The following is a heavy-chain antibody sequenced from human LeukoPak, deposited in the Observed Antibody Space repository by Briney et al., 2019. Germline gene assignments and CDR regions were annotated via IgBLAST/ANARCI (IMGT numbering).Heavy chain of an antibody. J-gene: IGHJ4*02. CDR2: IYYSGST. D-gene: IGHD5-18*01. V-gene: IGHV4-39*01. CDR3: ARHAAMDPFDY. Sequence: SETLSLTCTVSGGSISSSSYYWGWLRQPPGTGLEWIGSIYYSGSTYYNPSLKSRVTISVDTSKNQFSLKLSSVTAADTAVYYCARHAAMDPFDYWGQGTLVTVSS. CDR1: GGSISSSSYY.